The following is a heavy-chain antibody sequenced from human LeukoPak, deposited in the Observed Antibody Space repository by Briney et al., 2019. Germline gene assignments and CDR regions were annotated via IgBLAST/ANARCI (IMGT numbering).Heavy chain of an antibody. V-gene: IGHV4-59*01. CDR3: TRDFYPGYIGSGTLWFDP. CDR1: DDSISDYY. D-gene: IGHD3-10*01. CDR2: FHNSGTS. J-gene: IGHJ5*02. Sequence: SETLSLTCTVSDDSISDYYREWIRQPPGKGLEWIGYFHNSGTSTYNPSLKSRVTISADTSKNQFSLKLNSLTTADTAVYYCTRDFYPGYIGSGTLWFDPWGPGTLVTVSS.